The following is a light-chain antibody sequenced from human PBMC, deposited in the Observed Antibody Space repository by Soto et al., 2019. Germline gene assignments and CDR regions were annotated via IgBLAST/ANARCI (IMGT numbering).Light chain of an antibody. Sequence: QSVLPQPPSVSGAPGQRVTISCTGSSSNIGAGYDVHWYQQLPGTAPKLLIYGNSNRPSGVPDRFSGSKSGTSASLAITGLQAEYEADYYCQSYDSSLSGFYVFGTGTKVTVL. CDR3: QSYDSSLSGFYV. J-gene: IGLJ1*01. CDR1: SSNIGAGYD. CDR2: GNS. V-gene: IGLV1-40*01.